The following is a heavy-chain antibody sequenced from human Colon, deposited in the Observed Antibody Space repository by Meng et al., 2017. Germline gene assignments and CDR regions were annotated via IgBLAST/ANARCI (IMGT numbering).Heavy chain of an antibody. V-gene: IGHV1-3*04. CDR2: VNTGNGNT. CDR1: GYIFTSYF. CDR3: ARGDVRGALDY. D-gene: IGHD3-10*02. J-gene: IGHJ4*02. Sequence: QGPLLRLGTGWKKPGASVKISGKASGYIFTSYFIHWVRQAPGQRLEWMARVNTGNGNTKYSQKFQGRVTITRDTSASTAYMDLGSLMSDDTAVYYCARGDVRGALDYWGQGTLVTVSS.